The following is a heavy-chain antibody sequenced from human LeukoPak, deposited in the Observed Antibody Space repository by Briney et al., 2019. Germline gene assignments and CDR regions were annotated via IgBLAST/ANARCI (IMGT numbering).Heavy chain of an antibody. CDR3: ARVDGSPDY. V-gene: IGHV3-53*01. CDR1: GTIVSTNY. Sequence: GGPLRLSCVSSGTIVSTNYMQWVRQAPGKGLECVSILYMNENTYYADSVKGRFTISRDSSRNTLFLQMSSLRSEDTAVYYCARVDGSPDYWGQGTLVTVSS. D-gene: IGHD2-15*01. CDR2: LYMNENT. J-gene: IGHJ4*02.